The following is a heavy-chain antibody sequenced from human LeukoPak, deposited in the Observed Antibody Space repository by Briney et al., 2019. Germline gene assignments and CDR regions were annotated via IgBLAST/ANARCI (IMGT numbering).Heavy chain of an antibody. CDR1: GGTFSSYA. D-gene: IGHD3-22*01. J-gene: IGHJ4*02. V-gene: IGHV1-69*06. Sequence: SVKVSCKASGGTFSSYAISWVRQAPGQGREWMGRIIPIFGTANYAQKFQGRVTITADKSTSTAYMELSSLRSEDTAVYYCARAGYYDSSSELRVDYWGQGTLVTVSS. CDR2: IIPIFGTA. CDR3: ARAGYYDSSSELRVDY.